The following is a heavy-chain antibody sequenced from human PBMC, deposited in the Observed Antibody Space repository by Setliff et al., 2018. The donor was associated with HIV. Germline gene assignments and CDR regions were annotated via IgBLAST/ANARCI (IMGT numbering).Heavy chain of an antibody. D-gene: IGHD6-6*01. J-gene: IGHJ5*01. V-gene: IGHV2-5*08. Sequence: SGPTLVNPTQTLTLTCTFSGFSLSTTAMRVTWVRQPPGKALEWLARIDWEDDTKYYSPSLMSRLTITKGTPKDQVVLTMTNMDPVDTATNYCARRPSKTPRGWFDSWGQGTLVTVSS. CDR3: ARRPSKTPRGWFDS. CDR1: GFSLSTTAMR. CDR2: IDWEDDTK.